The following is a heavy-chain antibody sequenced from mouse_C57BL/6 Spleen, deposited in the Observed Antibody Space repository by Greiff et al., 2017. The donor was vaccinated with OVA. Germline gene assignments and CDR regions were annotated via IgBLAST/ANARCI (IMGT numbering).Heavy chain of an antibody. CDR2: IDPSDSYT. J-gene: IGHJ3*01. CDR1: GYTFTSYW. V-gene: IGHV1-50*01. CDR3: ARYYGSSSFAY. D-gene: IGHD1-1*01. Sequence: QVQLQQPGAELVKPGASVKLSCKASGYTFTSYWMQWVKQRPGQGLEWIGEIDPSDSYTNYNQKFKGKATLTVDTSSSTAYRQLSSLTSEDSAVYYCARYYGSSSFAYWGQGTLVTVSA.